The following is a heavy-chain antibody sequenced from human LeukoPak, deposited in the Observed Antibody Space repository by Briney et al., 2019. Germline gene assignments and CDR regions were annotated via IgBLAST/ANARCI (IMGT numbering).Heavy chain of an antibody. CDR3: ARADYDSSFGGYYFDY. D-gene: IGHD3-22*01. J-gene: IGHJ4*02. CDR2: IYYSGST. V-gene: IGHV4-39*07. CDR1: GGSISSSSYY. Sequence: KTSETLSLTCTVSGGSISSSSYYWGWIRQPPGKGLEWIGSIYYSGSTYYNPSLKSRVTISVDTSKNQFSLKLSSVTAADTAVYYCARADYDSSFGGYYFDYWGQGTLVTVSS.